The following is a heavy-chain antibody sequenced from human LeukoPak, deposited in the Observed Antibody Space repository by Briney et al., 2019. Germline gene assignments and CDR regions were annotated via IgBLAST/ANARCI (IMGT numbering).Heavy chain of an antibody. D-gene: IGHD3-16*02. Sequence: GGSLRLSCAASGFTFSNYAMSWVRQAPGKGLEWVSYISSSGSTIYYADSVKGRFTISRDNAKNSLYLQMNSLRAEDTAVYYCARVRYDYVWGSYRYGDYWGQGTLVTVSS. V-gene: IGHV3-11*01. CDR1: GFTFSNYA. J-gene: IGHJ4*02. CDR3: ARVRYDYVWGSYRYGDY. CDR2: ISSSGSTI.